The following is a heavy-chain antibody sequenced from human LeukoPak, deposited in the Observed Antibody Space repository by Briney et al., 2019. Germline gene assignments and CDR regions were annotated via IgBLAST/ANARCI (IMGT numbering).Heavy chain of an antibody. D-gene: IGHD5-24*01. V-gene: IGHV3-21*01. J-gene: IGHJ4*02. CDR2: ISSSSTYI. CDR1: GFTFSDYG. CDR3: ARADGYNRY. Sequence: GGSLRLSCAAPGFTFSDYGMNWLRQAPGKGLEWVSSISSSSTYIYYADSVKGRFTISRDNAKNSLHLQMNSLRAEDTAVYYCARADGYNRYWGQGTLVTVSS.